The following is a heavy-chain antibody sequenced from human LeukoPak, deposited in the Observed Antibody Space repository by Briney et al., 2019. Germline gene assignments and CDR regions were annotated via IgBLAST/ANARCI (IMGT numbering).Heavy chain of an antibody. CDR1: GGSISSGGYY. Sequence: KPSETLSLTCTVSGGSISSGGYYWSWIRQHPGKGLEWIGYIYYSGSTYYNPSLKSRVTISVDTSKNQFSLKLSSVTAADTAVYYCASILRGRKSTAYYFDYWGQGTLVTVSS. CDR3: ASILRGRKSTAYYFDY. D-gene: IGHD3-16*01. J-gene: IGHJ4*02. CDR2: IYYSGST. V-gene: IGHV4-31*03.